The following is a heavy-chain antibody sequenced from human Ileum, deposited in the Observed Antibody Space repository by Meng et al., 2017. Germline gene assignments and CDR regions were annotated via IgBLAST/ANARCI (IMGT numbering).Heavy chain of an antibody. J-gene: IGHJ4*02. CDR1: GGAFSGYY. V-gene: IGHV4-34*01. Sequence: QVQPQQWGGGLLTPSETLSLTCAVYGGAFSGYYWSWIRQPPGKGLEWIGEINHSGSTNYNPSLKSRVTISVDTSKNQFSLKLSSVTAADTAVYYCARTSGWFYYWGQGTLVTVSS. D-gene: IGHD6-19*01. CDR3: ARTSGWFYY. CDR2: INHSGST.